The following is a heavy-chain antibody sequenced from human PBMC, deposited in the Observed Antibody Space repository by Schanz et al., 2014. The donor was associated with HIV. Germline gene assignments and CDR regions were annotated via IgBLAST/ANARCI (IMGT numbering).Heavy chain of an antibody. J-gene: IGHJ6*02. Sequence: QVQLVESGGGVVQPGRSLRLSCAASGFSFDNFGMHWVRQAPGKGLEWVAVIWNDGSNTFYADSVKGRFTISRDNSKKTVFLQMNNLRAEDTAVYYCARDRLHPGNGMDVWGQGTTVTVSS. CDR2: IWNDGSNT. D-gene: IGHD4-4*01. V-gene: IGHV3-33*08. CDR1: GFSFDNFG. CDR3: ARDRLHPGNGMDV.